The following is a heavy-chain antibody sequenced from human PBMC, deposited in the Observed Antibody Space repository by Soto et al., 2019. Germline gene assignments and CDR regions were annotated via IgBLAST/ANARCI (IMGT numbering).Heavy chain of an antibody. CDR1: GGTFSSYT. D-gene: IGHD6-13*01. CDR3: ARDPGIAAAGYYYYGMDV. CDR2: IIHILGIA. V-gene: IGHV1-69*08. Sequence: QVQLVQSGAEVKKPGSSVKVSCKASGGTFSSYTISWVRQAPGQGLEWMGRIIHILGIAKYAQKFQGRVTITADKSTSTAYMELSSLRSEDTAVYYCARDPGIAAAGYYYYGMDVWGQGTTVTVSS. J-gene: IGHJ6*02.